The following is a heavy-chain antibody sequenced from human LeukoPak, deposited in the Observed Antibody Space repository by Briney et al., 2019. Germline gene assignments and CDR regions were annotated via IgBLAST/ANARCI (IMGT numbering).Heavy chain of an antibody. J-gene: IGHJ4*02. D-gene: IGHD4/OR15-4a*01. CDR2: IKPDSGAT. CDR1: GDTFTVHY. V-gene: IGHV1-2*02. Sequence: GASVKVSCKASGDTFTVHYMHWLRQAPGQGLEWMGWIKPDSGATNFAQNFQGRVTMTSDTSINTAYMELSSLTSDDTAMYYCARDHDYGPDYWGQGTLVTVSA. CDR3: ARDHDYGPDY.